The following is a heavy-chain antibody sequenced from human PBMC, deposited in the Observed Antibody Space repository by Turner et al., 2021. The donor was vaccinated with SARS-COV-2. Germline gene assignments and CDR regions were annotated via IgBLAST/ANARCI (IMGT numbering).Heavy chain of an antibody. CDR2: FDPEDGET. CDR3: ATAPGMTTTGWFDP. V-gene: IGHV1-24*01. CDR1: GYTFTDYY. D-gene: IGHD4-4*01. J-gene: IGHJ5*02. Sequence: QVQLVQSGAEVKKPGASVKVSCKASGYTFTDYYMHWVRQAPGQGLEWMGGFDPEDGETIYAQKFQGRVTMTEDTSTDTAYMELSSLRSDDTAVYYCATAPGMTTTGWFDPWGQGTLVTVSS.